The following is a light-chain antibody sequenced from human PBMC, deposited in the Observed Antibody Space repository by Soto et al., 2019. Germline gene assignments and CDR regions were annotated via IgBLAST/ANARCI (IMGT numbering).Light chain of an antibody. Sequence: DIVMTQSPLSLPVTPGEPASISCRSSQSLLHSNGYNYLDWYLQKPGQAPRLLIYGASTRATGIPDRFSGSGSGTDFTLTISRLEPEDFAVYYCQQYGSSPRTFGQGTKVEIK. J-gene: IGKJ1*01. CDR3: QQYGSSPRT. CDR1: QSLLHSNGYNY. CDR2: GAS. V-gene: IGKV2-28*01.